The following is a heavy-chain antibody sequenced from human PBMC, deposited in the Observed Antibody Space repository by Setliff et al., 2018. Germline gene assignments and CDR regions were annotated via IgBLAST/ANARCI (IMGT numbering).Heavy chain of an antibody. D-gene: IGHD1-7*01. V-gene: IGHV1-18*01. CDR1: GYTFRSYG. CDR3: ARYITGTTPADY. Sequence: ASVKVSCKASGYTFRSYGISWVRQAPGQGLEWMGWISAYNGNTNYAQKLQGRVTMTTDTSTSTAYMELRSLRYDDTAVYYWARYITGTTPADYWGQGTLVTVSS. CDR2: ISAYNGNT. J-gene: IGHJ4*02.